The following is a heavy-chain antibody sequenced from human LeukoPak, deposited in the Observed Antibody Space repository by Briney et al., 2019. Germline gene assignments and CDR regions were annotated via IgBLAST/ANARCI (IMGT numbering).Heavy chain of an antibody. CDR3: AREFFWSGYPA. CDR1: GGSISSGSCY. Sequence: SQTLSLTCTVSGGSISSGSCYWSWIRQPAGKGLEWIGRIHTSGSTNYNPSLKSRVTVSADTSKNQFSLILSSVTAADTAVYYCAREFFWSGYPAWGQGTLVTVSS. D-gene: IGHD3-3*01. J-gene: IGHJ5*02. V-gene: IGHV4-61*02. CDR2: IHTSGST.